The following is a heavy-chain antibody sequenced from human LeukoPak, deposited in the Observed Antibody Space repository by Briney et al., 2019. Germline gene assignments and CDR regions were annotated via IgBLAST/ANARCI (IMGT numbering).Heavy chain of an antibody. V-gene: IGHV4-34*01. CDR2: INHSGST. J-gene: IGHJ4*02. D-gene: IGHD2/OR15-2a*01. Sequence: SETLSLTCAVYGGSFSGYYWSWIRQPPGKGLEWIGEINHSGSTNYNPSLKSRVTISVDTSKNQFSLKLSSVTAADTAVYYCARGLLSLDYWGQGTPVTVSS. CDR3: ARGLLSLDY. CDR1: GGSFSGYY.